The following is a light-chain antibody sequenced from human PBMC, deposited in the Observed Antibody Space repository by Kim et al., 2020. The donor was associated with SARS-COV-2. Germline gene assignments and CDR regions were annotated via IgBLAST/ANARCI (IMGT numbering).Light chain of an antibody. J-gene: IGLJ3*02. CDR3: CSYAGSYTWV. CDR2: DVS. V-gene: IGLV2-11*01. CDR1: SSDVGGDNY. Sequence: GQSVTISCTGTSSDVGGDNYVSWYQQHTGKAPKLMIYDVSKRPSGVPDRFSGSKSGNTASLTISGLQAEDEADYYCCSYAGSYTWVFGGGTQLTVL.